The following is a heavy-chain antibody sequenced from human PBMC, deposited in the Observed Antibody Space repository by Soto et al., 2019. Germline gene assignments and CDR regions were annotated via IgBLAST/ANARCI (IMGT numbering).Heavy chain of an antibody. CDR3: ARDDIVVVPAAIYYYGMDV. Sequence: QVQLVQSGSELKKPGASVKVSCKASGYTFTSYAMNWVRQAPGQGLEWMGWINTNTGNPTYAQGFTGRFVFSLDTSVSTAYLQICSLKAEDTAVYYCARDDIVVVPAAIYYYGMDVWGQGTTVTVSS. J-gene: IGHJ6*02. V-gene: IGHV7-4-1*01. D-gene: IGHD2-2*01. CDR1: GYTFTSYA. CDR2: INTNTGNP.